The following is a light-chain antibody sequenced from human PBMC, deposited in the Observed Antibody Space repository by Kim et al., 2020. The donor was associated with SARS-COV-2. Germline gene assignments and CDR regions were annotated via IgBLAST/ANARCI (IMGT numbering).Light chain of an antibody. Sequence: SPGEGATRSSRASQSVSSSYLAWYQQRPGQAPRLLIYGASSRATGIPDRFSGSGSGTDFTLTISRLEPEDFAVFYCQHFDNSPVTFGQGTKVDIK. V-gene: IGKV3-20*01. CDR2: GAS. J-gene: IGKJ1*01. CDR3: QHFDNSPVT. CDR1: QSVSSSY.